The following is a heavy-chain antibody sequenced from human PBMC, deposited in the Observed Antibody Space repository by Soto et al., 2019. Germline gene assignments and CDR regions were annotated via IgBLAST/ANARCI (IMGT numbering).Heavy chain of an antibody. V-gene: IGHV3-7*05. Sequence: EVQLVESGGSLVQPGGSLRLSCAASGFTFSSYWMSWVRQAPGKGLEWVTKIKQDGSDKYYVDSVKGRFTISRDNAKNSLYLQMDSLRAEDTAVYYCATESSFRCDHWGQGTLVTVSS. CDR1: GFTFSSYW. D-gene: IGHD3-10*01. CDR2: IKQDGSDK. CDR3: ATESSFRCDH. J-gene: IGHJ4*02.